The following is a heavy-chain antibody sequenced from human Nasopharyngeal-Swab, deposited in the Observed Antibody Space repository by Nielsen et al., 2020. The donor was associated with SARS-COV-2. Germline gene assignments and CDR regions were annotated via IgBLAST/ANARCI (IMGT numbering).Heavy chain of an antibody. D-gene: IGHD2-2*01. CDR2: VRQGGGT. Sequence: WIRQPPGKGLECIGEVRQGGGTNYNPSLKNRVTISVATSKNQFSLKLSSVTAAETTVYYCARGGAGVVPSPVLGLGPYYSYYYLDVWGKGTTVTVSS. J-gene: IGHJ6*03. CDR3: ARGGAGVVPSPVLGLGPYYSYYYLDV. V-gene: IGHV4-34*01.